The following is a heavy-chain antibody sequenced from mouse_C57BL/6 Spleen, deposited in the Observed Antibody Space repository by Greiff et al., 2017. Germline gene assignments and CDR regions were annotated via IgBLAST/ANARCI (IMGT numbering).Heavy chain of an antibody. Sequence: VQLQQSGPELVKPGASVKISCKASGYAFSSSWMNWVKQRPGKGLEWIGRIYPGDGDTNYNGKFKGKATLTADKSSSTAYMQLSSLTSEDSAVYLCARMRDDYGWYFDVWGTGTTVTVSS. D-gene: IGHD2-4*01. CDR1: GYAFSSSW. CDR3: ARMRDDYGWYFDV. V-gene: IGHV1-82*01. J-gene: IGHJ1*03. CDR2: IYPGDGDT.